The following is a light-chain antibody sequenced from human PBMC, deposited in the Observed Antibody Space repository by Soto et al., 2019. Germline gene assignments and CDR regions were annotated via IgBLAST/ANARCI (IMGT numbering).Light chain of an antibody. J-gene: IGLJ2*01. Sequence: QSALTQPASVSGSPGQSITISCTGTSSDIGGYNYVSWYQQHPGKAPEVIIFDVSNRPSGVSNRFSGSKSGNTASLSISVLQAEDEADYYCSSKTSSSTLVIFGGGTKLTVL. CDR1: SSDIGGYNY. CDR3: SSKTSSSTLVI. CDR2: DVS. V-gene: IGLV2-14*03.